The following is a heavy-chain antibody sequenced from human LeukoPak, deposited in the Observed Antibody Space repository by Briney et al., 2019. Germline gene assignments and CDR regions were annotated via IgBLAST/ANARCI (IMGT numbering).Heavy chain of an antibody. V-gene: IGHV3-23*01. D-gene: IGHD4/OR15-4a*01. Sequence: GGSLRLSCAPSRFTFSSYAMTWVRQAPGKGLEWVSTISGSGGSTYYADSVKGRFTISRDNSKNTLYLQMNSLRAEDTAVYYCAKETKLGAICDYWGQGTLVTVSS. CDR1: RFTFSSYA. CDR2: ISGSGGST. CDR3: AKETKLGAICDY. J-gene: IGHJ4*02.